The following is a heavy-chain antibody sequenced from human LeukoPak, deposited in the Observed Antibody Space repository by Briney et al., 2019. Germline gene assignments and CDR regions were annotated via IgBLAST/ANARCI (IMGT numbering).Heavy chain of an antibody. CDR2: ISAYNGNT. V-gene: IGHV1-18*01. Sequence: ASVKVSCKASGYTFTSYGISWVRQAPGPGHERMGWISAYNGNTNYAQKLQGRVTMTTDTSTSTAYMELRSLRSDDTAVYYCARDWDSSGWYLLMSASYYFDYWGQGTLVTVSS. CDR3: ARDWDSSGWYLLMSASYYFDY. CDR1: GYTFTSYG. D-gene: IGHD6-19*01. J-gene: IGHJ4*02.